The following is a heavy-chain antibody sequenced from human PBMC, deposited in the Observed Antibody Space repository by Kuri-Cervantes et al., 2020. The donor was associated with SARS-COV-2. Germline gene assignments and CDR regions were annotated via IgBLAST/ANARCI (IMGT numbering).Heavy chain of an antibody. V-gene: IGHV3-7*01. Sequence: GESLKISCAASGFTFSSYWVSWVRQAPGKGLEWVANIKQDGSEKYYVDSVKGRFTISRDNAKNSLYLQMNSLRAEDTAVYYCASYSERAMDVWGKGTTVTVSS. D-gene: IGHD6-13*01. CDR1: GFTFSSYW. CDR2: IKQDGSEK. J-gene: IGHJ6*04. CDR3: ASYSERAMDV.